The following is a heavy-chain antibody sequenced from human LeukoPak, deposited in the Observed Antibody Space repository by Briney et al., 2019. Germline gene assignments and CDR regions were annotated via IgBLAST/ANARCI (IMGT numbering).Heavy chain of an antibody. D-gene: IGHD5-24*01. CDR2: TTARGDSP. V-gene: IGHV3-23*01. J-gene: IGHJ3*01. CDR1: GFTFTNYA. Sequence: PGGSLRLSCVASGFTFTNYAMSWARQAPGKGLEWVSVTTARGDSPYYADSVKGRFTISRDNSKNTLYLQMSSLRAEDTAVYYCAKIRAGYIPDAFDVWGQGTMVTVSS. CDR3: AKIRAGYIPDAFDV.